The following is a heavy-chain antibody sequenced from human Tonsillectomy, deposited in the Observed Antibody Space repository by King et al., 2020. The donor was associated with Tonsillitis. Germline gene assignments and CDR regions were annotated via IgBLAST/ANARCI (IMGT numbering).Heavy chain of an antibody. Sequence: QLQESGPGLVKPSETLSLTCTVSGGSISSNYYYWGWIRQPPGKGLEWIGSIHYSGNTYSNPSLKSRVTISVDTSKNQFSLKLSSVTAADTAVYYCARPQWELRLQTTFDIWGQGTVVTVSS. CDR1: GGSISSNYYY. J-gene: IGHJ3*02. V-gene: IGHV4-39*01. CDR2: IHYSGNT. D-gene: IGHD1-26*01. CDR3: ARPQWELRLQTTFDI.